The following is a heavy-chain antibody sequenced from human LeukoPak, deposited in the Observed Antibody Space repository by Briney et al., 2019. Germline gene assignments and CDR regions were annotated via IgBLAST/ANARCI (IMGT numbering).Heavy chain of an antibody. J-gene: IGHJ3*02. CDR3: ALVQLERDAFDI. V-gene: IGHV1-2*02. D-gene: IGHD1-1*01. CDR1: GYTFTGYY. Sequence: ASVKVSCKASGYTFTGYYMHWVRQAPGQGLEWMGWINPNSGGANYAQKFQGRVTMTRDTSISTAYMELSRLRSDDTAVYYCALVQLERDAFDIWGQGTMVTVSS. CDR2: INPNSGGA.